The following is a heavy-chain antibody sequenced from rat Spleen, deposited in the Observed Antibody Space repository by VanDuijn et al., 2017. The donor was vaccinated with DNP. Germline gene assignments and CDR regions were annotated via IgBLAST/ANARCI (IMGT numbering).Heavy chain of an antibody. D-gene: IGHD1-4*01. CDR3: ARSRLPGYYPFAC. CDR1: GFTFSNYY. V-gene: IGHV5-25*01. Sequence: EVQLVESGGGLVQPGRSLKLSCAASGFTFSNYYMAWVRQAPTKGLEWVASISPSGGSTSYPDSVKGRFTISRDDAKSSLYLQMNSLKSEDTATYYCARSRLPGYYPFACWGQGTLDTVSS. CDR2: ISPSGGST. J-gene: IGHJ3*01.